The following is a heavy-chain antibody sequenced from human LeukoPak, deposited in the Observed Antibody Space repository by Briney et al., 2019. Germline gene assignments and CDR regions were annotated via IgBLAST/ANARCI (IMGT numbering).Heavy chain of an antibody. Sequence: SETLSLTCAVYGGSFSGYYWSWIRQPPGKGLEWIGEINHSGSTNYNPSRKSRVTISVGTSKNQFSLKLSSVTAADTAVYYCAIRGVLESIADYWGQGTLVTVSS. V-gene: IGHV4-34*01. CDR3: AIRGVLESIADY. CDR1: GGSFSGYY. J-gene: IGHJ4*02. CDR2: INHSGST. D-gene: IGHD6-6*01.